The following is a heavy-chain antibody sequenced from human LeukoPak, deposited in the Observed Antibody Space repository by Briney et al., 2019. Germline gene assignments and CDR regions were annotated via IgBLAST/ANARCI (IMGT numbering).Heavy chain of an antibody. CDR3: ARQTRREQWLVDY. CDR1: GYTFTGYY. J-gene: IGHJ4*02. CDR2: INPNSGGT. V-gene: IGHV1-2*02. D-gene: IGHD6-19*01. Sequence: GASVKVSCKASGYTFTGYYMQWVRQAPGQGLEGMGWINPNSGGTNSTQQSQGGGTMNRGTSISTAYMALRSLRSDDTAVYYCARQTRREQWLVDYWGQGTLVTVSS.